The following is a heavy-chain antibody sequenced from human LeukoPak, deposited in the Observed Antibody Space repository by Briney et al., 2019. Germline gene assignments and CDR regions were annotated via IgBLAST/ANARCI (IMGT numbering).Heavy chain of an antibody. Sequence: SVKVSCKASGGTFSSYATSWVRQAPGQGLEWMGGIIPIFGTANYAQKFQGRVTITADESTSTAYMELSSLRSEDTAVYYCARGQKMVAAPSDYWGQGTLVTVSS. V-gene: IGHV1-69*13. CDR3: ARGQKMVAAPSDY. CDR2: IIPIFGTA. J-gene: IGHJ4*02. CDR1: GGTFSSYA. D-gene: IGHD2-15*01.